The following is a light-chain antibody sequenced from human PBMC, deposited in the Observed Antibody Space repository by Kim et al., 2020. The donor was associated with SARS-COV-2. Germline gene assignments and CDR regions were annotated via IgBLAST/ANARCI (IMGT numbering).Light chain of an antibody. Sequence: EIVMTQSPATLSVSPGERATLSCRASQSVSSNLARYQQKPGQAPRLLIYGASTRATGIPARFSGSGSGTEFTLTISNLQSEDFAVYYCQQYNNWLTFGGGTKVDIK. J-gene: IGKJ4*01. CDR3: QQYNNWLT. V-gene: IGKV3-15*01. CDR1: QSVSSN. CDR2: GAS.